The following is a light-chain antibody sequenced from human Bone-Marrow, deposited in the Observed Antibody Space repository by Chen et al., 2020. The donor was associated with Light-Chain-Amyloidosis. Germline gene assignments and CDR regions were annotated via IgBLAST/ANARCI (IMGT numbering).Light chain of an antibody. CDR2: RDT. Sequence: SYELTQPPSVSVSPGQTARITCSGDDLPTKYAYWYQQKPGQAPVLVINRDTERPSGSSARFSGSSSGPTATLTISGVQAEDEADYHCQSADSSGTYEVRFGGGTKLTVL. CDR3: QSADSSGTYEVR. V-gene: IGLV3-25*03. CDR1: DLPTKY. J-gene: IGLJ2*01.